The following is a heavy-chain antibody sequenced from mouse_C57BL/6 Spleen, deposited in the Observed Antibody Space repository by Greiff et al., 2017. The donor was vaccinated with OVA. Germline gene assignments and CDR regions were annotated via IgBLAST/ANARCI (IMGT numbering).Heavy chain of an antibody. CDR3: ARHDYYGSSSPYYAMDY. CDR1: GFTFSSYG. V-gene: IGHV5-6*01. D-gene: IGHD1-1*01. J-gene: IGHJ4*01. CDR2: ISSGGSYT. Sequence: EVKVVESGGDLVKPGGSLKLSCAASGFTFSSYGMSWVRQTPDKRLEWVATISSGGSYTYYPDSVKGRFTISRDNAKNTLYLQMSSLKSEDTAMYYCARHDYYGSSSPYYAMDYWGQGTSVTVSS.